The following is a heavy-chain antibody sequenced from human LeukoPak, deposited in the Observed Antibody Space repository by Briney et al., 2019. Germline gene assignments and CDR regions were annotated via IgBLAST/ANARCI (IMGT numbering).Heavy chain of an antibody. Sequence: PGGSLRLSCAASGFTFSRYWMSWVRQAPGKGLEWVANIKEDGSEKNYVDSVKGRFTISRDNVKNSLYLQMNSLRAEDTAVYYCAELGITMIGGVWGKGTTVTISS. V-gene: IGHV3-7*01. J-gene: IGHJ6*04. CDR3: AELGITMIGGV. D-gene: IGHD3-10*02. CDR2: IKEDGSEK. CDR1: GFTFSRYW.